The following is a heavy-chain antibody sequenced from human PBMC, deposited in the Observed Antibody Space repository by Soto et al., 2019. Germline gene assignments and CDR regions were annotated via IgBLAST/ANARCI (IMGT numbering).Heavy chain of an antibody. CDR1: GFTFDDYA. CDR2: ISWNSGSI. Sequence: GGSLRLSCAASGFTFDDYAMHWVRQAPGKGLEWVSGISWNSGSIGYADSVKGRFTISRDNAKNSLYLQMNSLRAEDTALYYCAKDPELEPIYYFDYWGKGTLVTVSS. J-gene: IGHJ4*02. D-gene: IGHD1-1*01. V-gene: IGHV3-9*01. CDR3: AKDPELEPIYYFDY.